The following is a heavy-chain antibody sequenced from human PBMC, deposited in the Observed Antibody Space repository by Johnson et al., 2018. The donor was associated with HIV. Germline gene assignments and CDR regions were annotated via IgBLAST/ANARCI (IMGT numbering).Heavy chain of an antibody. CDR1: GFTFSSYA. CDR2: ILYDGSEK. CDR3: VRGLLWFGELLEAFDI. V-gene: IGHV3-30*04. Sequence: QMQLVESGGGVVQPGRSLRLSCAASGFTFSSYAMHWVRQAPGKGLEWVAVILYDGSEKYYADSVKGRFTISRDNSKSTLYLQMNSLRGEDSAVYYCVRGLLWFGELLEAFDIWGQGTMVTVSS. D-gene: IGHD3-10*01. J-gene: IGHJ3*02.